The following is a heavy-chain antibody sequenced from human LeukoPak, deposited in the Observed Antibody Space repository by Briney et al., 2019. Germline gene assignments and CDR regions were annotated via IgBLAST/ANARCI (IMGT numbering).Heavy chain of an antibody. D-gene: IGHD6-13*01. CDR3: ARQAAAGESPHMDV. CDR1: GGSISSYY. J-gene: IGHJ6*03. CDR2: IYYSGST. Sequence: SETLSLTCTVSGGSISSYYWGWIRQPPGKGLEWIGSIYYSGSTYYNPSLKSRVTISVDTSKNQFSLKLSSVTAADTAVYYCARQAAAGESPHMDVWGKGTTVTISS. V-gene: IGHV4-39*01.